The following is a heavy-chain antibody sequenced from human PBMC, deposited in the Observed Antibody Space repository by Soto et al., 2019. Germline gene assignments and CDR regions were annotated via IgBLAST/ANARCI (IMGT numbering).Heavy chain of an antibody. CDR2: INPNGGRT. V-gene: IGHV1-46*01. D-gene: IGHD6-13*01. Sequence: ASVKVSCKAPADTFTSYYIHWVRQEPGHGLEWMRIINPNGGRTRCAQTFQGRITMTRDTSTSTVCMELKSLRSEYTTIYYCARSXAGGFGIIIEDSNWLVPWGQGSLVTVSS. CDR1: ADTFTSYY. CDR3: ARSXAGGFGIIIEDSNWLVP. J-gene: IGHJ5*02.